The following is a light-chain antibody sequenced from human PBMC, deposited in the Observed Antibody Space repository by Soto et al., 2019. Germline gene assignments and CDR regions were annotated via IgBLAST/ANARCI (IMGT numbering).Light chain of an antibody. V-gene: IGKV3-20*01. J-gene: IGKJ1*01. Sequence: EIVLTQSPGTLSLSPGERATLSCRASQSVTSSYLAWYQQKPGQAPRLLIYWASNRATGILERFSGSGSGTAFTLTSSRLEREDFAVYYCQQYGSRRMCGQETKVEIQ. CDR2: WAS. CDR3: QQYGSRRM. CDR1: QSVTSSY.